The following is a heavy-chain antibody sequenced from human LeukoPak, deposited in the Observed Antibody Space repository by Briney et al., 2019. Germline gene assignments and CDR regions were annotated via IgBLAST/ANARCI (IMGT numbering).Heavy chain of an antibody. V-gene: IGHV3-21*01. CDR1: GFTFSSYT. J-gene: IGHJ3*02. CDR2: ISTSSSYI. CDR3: AKLDSYGSRRPYPNGAFDI. Sequence: GGSLRRSCAASGFTFSSYTMNWVRQAPGQGLEWVSCISTSSSYIYYADSVKGRFPLSRDNAKNSLHLHMDSLRVEDTTVYYCAKLDSYGSRRPYPNGAFDIWGQGTMVTVSS. D-gene: IGHD3-10*01.